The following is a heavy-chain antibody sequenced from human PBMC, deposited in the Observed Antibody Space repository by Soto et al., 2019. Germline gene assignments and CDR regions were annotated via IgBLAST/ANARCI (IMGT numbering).Heavy chain of an antibody. V-gene: IGHV1-69*02. CDR3: ASLAAAGPY. J-gene: IGHJ4*02. CDR2: IISILGIA. D-gene: IGHD6-13*01. Sequence: QVQLVQSGAEVKKPGSSVKVSCKASGGTFSSYTISWVRQAPGQGLEWMGRIISILGIANYAQKFQGRVTITADKSTSTAYMELSSLRSEDTAVYYCASLAAAGPYWGQGTLVTVSS. CDR1: GGTFSSYT.